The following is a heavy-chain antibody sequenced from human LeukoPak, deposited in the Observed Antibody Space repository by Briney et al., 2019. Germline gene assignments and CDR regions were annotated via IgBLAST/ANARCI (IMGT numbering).Heavy chain of an antibody. CDR3: ARVNLMLDY. J-gene: IGHJ4*02. V-gene: IGHV4-34*01. Sequence: SETLSLTCAVYGGSFSGYYWSWLRQPPEKGLEWIGEINHSGSTNYNPSLKSRVTISVDTSKNQFSLKLSSVTAADTAVYYCARVNLMLDYWGQGTLVTVSS. D-gene: IGHD1-14*01. CDR1: GGSFSGYY. CDR2: INHSGST.